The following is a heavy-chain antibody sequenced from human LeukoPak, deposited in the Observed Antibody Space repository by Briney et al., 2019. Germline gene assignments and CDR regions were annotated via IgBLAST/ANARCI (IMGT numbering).Heavy chain of an antibody. J-gene: IGHJ3*02. Sequence: SETLSLTCTVSGGSISSYYWSWIRQPPGKGLEWIGYIYYSGSTNYNPSLKSRVTISVDTSKNQFSLKLSSVTAADTAVYYCARRAAYYYDSSGYKTDAFDIWGQGTMVTVSS. V-gene: IGHV4-59*08. CDR2: IYYSGST. CDR1: GGSISSYY. CDR3: ARRAAYYYDSSGYKTDAFDI. D-gene: IGHD3-22*01.